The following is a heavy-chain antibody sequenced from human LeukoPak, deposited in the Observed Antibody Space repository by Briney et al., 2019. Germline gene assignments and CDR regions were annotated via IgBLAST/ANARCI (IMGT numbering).Heavy chain of an antibody. CDR3: ARDSDCTNGVCYRTDLDY. Sequence: GASVKVSCKASGYTFTDYFMHWVRQAPGQGLEWMGWINPNSGATNYAQNFQGRVTMTRDTSISTAYMEISRLRSDDTAVYSCARDSDCTNGVCYRTDLDYWGQGTLVTVSS. CDR1: GYTFTDYF. V-gene: IGHV1-2*02. D-gene: IGHD2-8*01. J-gene: IGHJ4*02. CDR2: INPNSGAT.